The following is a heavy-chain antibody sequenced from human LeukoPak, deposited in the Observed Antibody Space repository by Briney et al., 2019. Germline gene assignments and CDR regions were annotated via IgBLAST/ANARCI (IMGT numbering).Heavy chain of an antibody. V-gene: IGHV3-66*01. D-gene: IGHD3-16*02. CDR2: IYSGGST. Sequence: GGSLRLSCAASGFTVSSNYMSWVRQAPGKGLEWVSVIYSGGSTYYADSVKGRFTISRDNSKNTLYLQMNSLRAEDTAVYYCARGGPYDYVWGSYPTPLDYWGQGTLVTVSS. CDR1: GFTVSSNY. CDR3: ARGGPYDYVWGSYPTPLDY. J-gene: IGHJ4*02.